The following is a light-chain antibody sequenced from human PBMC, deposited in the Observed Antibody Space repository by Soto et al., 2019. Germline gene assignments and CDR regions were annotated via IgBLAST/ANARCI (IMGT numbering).Light chain of an antibody. Sequence: EVVMTQSPATLSVSPGERATLSCRASQSISRDLAWYQHKPGQAPRLLIYGASMRATGVPARFSGSGSGTEFTLTISSLQSEDFAVYYCQQYNNWPPLTFGGGTKVEIK. CDR2: GAS. V-gene: IGKV3-15*01. J-gene: IGKJ4*01. CDR3: QQYNNWPPLT. CDR1: QSISRD.